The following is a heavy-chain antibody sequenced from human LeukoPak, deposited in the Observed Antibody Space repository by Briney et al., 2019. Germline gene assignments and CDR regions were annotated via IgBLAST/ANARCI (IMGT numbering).Heavy chain of an antibody. Sequence: GASVKVSCKASGYTFTSYYMHWVRQAPGQGLEWMGIINPSGGSTSYAQKFQGRVTMTRDMSTSTVYMELSSLRPEDTAVYYCATTGIADAFDIWGQGTMVTVSS. J-gene: IGHJ3*02. V-gene: IGHV1-46*01. CDR1: GYTFTSYY. CDR3: ATTGIADAFDI. D-gene: IGHD1-14*01. CDR2: INPSGGST.